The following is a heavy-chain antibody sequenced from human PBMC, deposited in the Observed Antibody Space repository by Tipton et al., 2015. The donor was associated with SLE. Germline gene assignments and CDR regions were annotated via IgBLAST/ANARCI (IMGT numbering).Heavy chain of an antibody. CDR1: GDSISFYY. CDR2: INHSGST. V-gene: IGHV4-34*01. Sequence: TLSLTCPVSGDSISFYYWSWIRQPPGKGLEWIGEINHSGSTNYNPSLKSRVTISVDTSKNQFSLKLSSVTAADTAVYYCARDGLTYGYYYYMDVWGKGTTVTVSS. J-gene: IGHJ6*03. D-gene: IGHD2-21*02. CDR3: ARDGLTYGYYYYMDV.